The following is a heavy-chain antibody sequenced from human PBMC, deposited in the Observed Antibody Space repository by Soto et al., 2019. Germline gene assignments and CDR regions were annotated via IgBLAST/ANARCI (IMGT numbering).Heavy chain of an antibody. CDR1: GYTFTGYY. CDR3: ACAQNYQVQDYYGMDV. J-gene: IGHJ6*02. V-gene: IGHV1-2*02. Sequence: GASVKFSCKASGYTFTGYYMHWVRQAPGQGLEWMGWINPNSGGTNYAQKFQGRVTMTRDTSISTAYMEVSRLGSDDTAVYFCACAQNYQVQDYYGMDVWGQGTTVTVSS. CDR2: INPNSGGT. D-gene: IGHD1-7*01.